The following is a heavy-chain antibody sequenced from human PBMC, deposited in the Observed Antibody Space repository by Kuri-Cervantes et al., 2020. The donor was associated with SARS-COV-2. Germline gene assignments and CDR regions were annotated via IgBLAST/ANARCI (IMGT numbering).Heavy chain of an antibody. D-gene: IGHD1-26*01. CDR1: GDSVSSNSAA. CDR2: TYYRSKWYN. J-gene: IGHJ4*02. V-gene: IGHV6-1*01. CDR3: ATPAPYSGSYLGYFDY. Sequence: SETLSLTCAISGDSVSSNSAAWNWIRQSPSRGLEWLGRTYYRSKWYNDYAVSVKSRITINPDTSKNQFSLQLNSVTPEDTAVYYCATPAPYSGSYLGYFDYWGQGTLVTVSS.